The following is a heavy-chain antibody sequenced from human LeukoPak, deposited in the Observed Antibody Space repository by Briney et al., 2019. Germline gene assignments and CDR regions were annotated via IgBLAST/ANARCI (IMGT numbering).Heavy chain of an antibody. CDR2: LSGSGITT. D-gene: IGHD6-19*01. V-gene: IGHV3-23*01. CDR3: AKGIYSSGWSYFDY. J-gene: IGHJ4*01. CDR1: GFTFSNSA. Sequence: GRSLRLSCAGSGFTFSNSAMSWVRQAPGKGLEWVSTLSGSGITTYYADSVKGRFTISRDNSKNTLYLQMNSLRAEDTAVYYCAKGIYSSGWSYFDYWGHGTLVTVSS.